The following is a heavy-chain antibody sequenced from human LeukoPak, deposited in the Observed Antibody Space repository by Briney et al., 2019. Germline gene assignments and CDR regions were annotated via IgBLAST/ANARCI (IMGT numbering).Heavy chain of an antibody. CDR3: AREQTYGDYGNWFDP. V-gene: IGHV3-11*06. Sequence: GGSLRLSCAASGFTFSDYYMSWIRQAPGKGLEWVSYISSSSSYTNYADSVKGRFTISRDNAKNSLYLQMNSLRAEDTAVYYCAREQTYGDYGNWFDPWGQGTLVTVSS. CDR2: ISSSSSYT. D-gene: IGHD4-17*01. CDR1: GFTFSDYY. J-gene: IGHJ5*02.